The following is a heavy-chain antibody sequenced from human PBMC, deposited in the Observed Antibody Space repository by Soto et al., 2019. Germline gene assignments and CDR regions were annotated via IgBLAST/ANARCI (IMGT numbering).Heavy chain of an antibody. V-gene: IGHV3-7*05. D-gene: IGHD5-18*01. J-gene: IGHJ4*02. CDR2: VKQDGSEK. CDR1: GFTFSTYW. CDR3: ARGGGHTYGRLPGVY. Sequence: EVQLVESGGGLVQPGGSLKLSCAASGFTFSTYWMNWVRQAPGKGLEWVAHVKQDGSEKYNVDSVKGRFTISRDNAKNSLYLQMSSLRADDTAVYYCARGGGHTYGRLPGVYWGQGILVTVSS.